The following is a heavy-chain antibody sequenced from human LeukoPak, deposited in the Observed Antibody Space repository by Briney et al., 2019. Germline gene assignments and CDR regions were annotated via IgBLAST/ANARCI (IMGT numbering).Heavy chain of an antibody. CDR2: IKSKTDGGTT. D-gene: IGHD2-15*01. V-gene: IGHV3-15*01. Sequence: GGSLRLSCAASGFTFSSYGMHWVRQAPGKGLEWVGRIKSKTDGGTTDYAAPVKGRFTISRDDSKNTLYLQMNSLKTEDTAVYYCTTDGPAWLGGCSGGSCYGIWGQGTLVTVSS. J-gene: IGHJ4*02. CDR3: TTDGPAWLGGCSGGSCYGI. CDR1: GFTFSSYG.